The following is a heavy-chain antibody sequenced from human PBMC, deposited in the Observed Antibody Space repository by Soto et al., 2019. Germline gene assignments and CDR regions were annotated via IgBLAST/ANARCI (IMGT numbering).Heavy chain of an antibody. D-gene: IGHD3-3*01. Sequence: EVQLVESGGGLVKPGGSLRLSCAASGFTFSNAWMNWVRQAPGKGLEWVGRIKSKTDGGTTDYAAPVQGRFTISRDDSQSTLYLQMNSLKTEDTAVYYCTTQGSITIFGVVITGALDYWGQGTLVTVSS. CDR1: GFTFSNAW. CDR2: IKSKTDGGTT. CDR3: TTQGSITIFGVVITGALDY. V-gene: IGHV3-15*07. J-gene: IGHJ4*02.